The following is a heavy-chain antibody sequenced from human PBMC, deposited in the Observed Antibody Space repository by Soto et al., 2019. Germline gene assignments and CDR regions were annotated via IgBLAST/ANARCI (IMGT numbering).Heavy chain of an antibody. J-gene: IGHJ4*02. D-gene: IGHD3-10*01. V-gene: IGHV4-61*01. Sequence: SETLSLTCTVSGGSVNSGSYYWGWIRQPPGKGLEWIGYIYYTGSTNYNPSLKSRVTVSVDTSKNQFSLNLTSLTAADTAVYFCARVPYYYGSGSYFFDSWGQGTLVTV. CDR3: ARVPYYYGSGSYFFDS. CDR2: IYYTGST. CDR1: GGSVNSGSYY.